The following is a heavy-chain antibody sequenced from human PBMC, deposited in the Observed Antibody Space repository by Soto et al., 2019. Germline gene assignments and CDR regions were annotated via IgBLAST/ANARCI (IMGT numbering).Heavy chain of an antibody. CDR3: ARDLGGYCSGGSCYQGY. D-gene: IGHD2-15*01. J-gene: IGHJ4*02. CDR1: GFTFSSYS. CDR2: ISSSSSYI. V-gene: IGHV3-21*01. Sequence: GSLRLSCAASGFTFSSYSMNWVRQAPGKGLEWVSSISSSSSYIYYADSVKGRFTISRDNAKNSLYLQMNSLRAEDTAVYYCARDLGGYCSGGSCYQGYSGQGTLVTVSS.